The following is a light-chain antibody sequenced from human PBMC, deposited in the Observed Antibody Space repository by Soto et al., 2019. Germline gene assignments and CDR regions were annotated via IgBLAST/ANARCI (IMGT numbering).Light chain of an antibody. CDR1: QCVSSN. J-gene: IGKJ4*01. Sequence: DIRMTQPPATRALSRGGRAPLSYRASQCVSSNLAWYQQIPGQVPKLLIQRASLWDTGIPARFSGSRSGTEFSLSISSLQPDDFATYYCQQYNSYPLTFGGGTKVDI. CDR2: RAS. CDR3: QQYNSYPLT. V-gene: IGKV3-15*01.